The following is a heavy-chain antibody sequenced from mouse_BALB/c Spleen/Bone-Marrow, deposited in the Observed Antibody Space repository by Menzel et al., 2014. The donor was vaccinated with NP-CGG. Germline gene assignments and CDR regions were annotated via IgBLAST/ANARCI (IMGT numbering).Heavy chain of an antibody. Sequence: VKLVESGAELVRPGASVKLSCKASGYTFTSYWMNWVKQRPEQGLEWIGRIDPYDSETHYNQKFKDKAILTVDKSSSTAYMQLSSLTSEDSAVYYCARGRDYDVSAYWGQGTLVTVSA. CDR3: ARGRDYDVSAY. CDR1: GYTFTSYW. V-gene: IGHV1-52*01. D-gene: IGHD2-4*01. J-gene: IGHJ3*01. CDR2: IDPYDSET.